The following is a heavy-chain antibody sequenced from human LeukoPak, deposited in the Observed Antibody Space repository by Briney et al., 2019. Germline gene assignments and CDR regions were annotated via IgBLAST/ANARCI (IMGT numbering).Heavy chain of an antibody. Sequence: PGGSLRLSCAASGFTFSSYSMNWVRQAPGKGLEWVSSISSSSSYIYYADSVKGRFTISRDNAKSSLHLQMNSLRAEDTAVYYCARDMRDYMDYYYSSMDVWGKGTTVTVSS. CDR2: ISSSSSYI. D-gene: IGHD4-11*01. CDR1: GFTFSSYS. CDR3: ARDMRDYMDYYYSSMDV. J-gene: IGHJ6*03. V-gene: IGHV3-21*01.